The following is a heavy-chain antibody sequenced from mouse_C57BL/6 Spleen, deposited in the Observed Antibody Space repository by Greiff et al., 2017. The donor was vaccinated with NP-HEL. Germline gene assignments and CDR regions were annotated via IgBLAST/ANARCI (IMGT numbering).Heavy chain of an antibody. CDR2: INPNYGTT. CDR1: GYSFTDYN. Sequence: EVQLQQSGPELVKPGASVKISCKASGYSFTDYNMNWVKQSNGKSLEWIGVINPNYGTTSYNQKFKGKATLTVDQSSSTAYMQLNSLTSEDSAVYYGSRWPSYDDYEWDYAMDDWGKGASVTAAS. CDR3: SRWPSYDDYEWDYAMDD. J-gene: IGHJ4*01. D-gene: IGHD2-4*01. V-gene: IGHV1-39*01.